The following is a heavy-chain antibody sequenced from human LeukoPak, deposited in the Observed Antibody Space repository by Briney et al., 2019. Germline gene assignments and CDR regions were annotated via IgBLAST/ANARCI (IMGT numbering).Heavy chain of an antibody. Sequence: ASVKVSCKVSGYTLTELSMHWVRQAPGKGLEWMRGFDPEDGETIYAQKFQGRVTMTEDTSTDTAYMELSSLRSEDTAVYYCATALRFLEWFYHGMDVWGQGTTVTVSS. CDR3: ATALRFLEWFYHGMDV. D-gene: IGHD3-3*01. CDR1: GYTLTELS. CDR2: FDPEDGET. J-gene: IGHJ6*02. V-gene: IGHV1-24*01.